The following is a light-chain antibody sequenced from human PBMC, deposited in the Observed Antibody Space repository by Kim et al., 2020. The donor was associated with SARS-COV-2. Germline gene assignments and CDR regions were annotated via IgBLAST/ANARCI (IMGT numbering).Light chain of an antibody. Sequence: SASVGDRVTITCRASQGIRKDLGWYQQKPGNAPKRLMYSASSLQSGVPSRFSGSGSGTEFTLTISSLQPEDSATYYCLQHNSYPLTFGGGTKLEI. CDR3: LQHNSYPLT. V-gene: IGKV1-17*01. CDR2: SAS. J-gene: IGKJ4*01. CDR1: QGIRKD.